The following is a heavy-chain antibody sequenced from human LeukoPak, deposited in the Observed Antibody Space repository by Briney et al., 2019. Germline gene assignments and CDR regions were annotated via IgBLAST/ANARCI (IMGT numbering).Heavy chain of an antibody. CDR2: IYTSGST. CDR1: GGSISSYY. Sequence: SETLSLTCTVSGGSISSYYWSWIRQPAGKGLEWIGRIYTSGSTNYNPSLKSRVTMSVDTFKNQFSLKLSSVTAADTAVYYCARGLSIAAALNWFDPWGQGTLVTVSS. J-gene: IGHJ5*02. V-gene: IGHV4-4*07. D-gene: IGHD6-13*01. CDR3: ARGLSIAAALNWFDP.